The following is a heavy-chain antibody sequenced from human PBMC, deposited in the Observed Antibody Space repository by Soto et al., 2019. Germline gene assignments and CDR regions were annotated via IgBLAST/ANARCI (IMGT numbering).Heavy chain of an antibody. CDR2: IYYSGST. J-gene: IGHJ4*02. CDR3: ARVSKNYYDSSGYYSSFDY. D-gene: IGHD3-22*01. CDR1: GGSISSGGYY. Sequence: PSETLSLTCTVSGGSISSGGYYWSWIRQHPGKGPEWIGYIYYSGSTYYNPSLKSRVTISVDTSKNQFSLKLSSVTAADTAVYYCARVSKNYYDSSGYYSSFDYWGQGTLVTVSS. V-gene: IGHV4-31*03.